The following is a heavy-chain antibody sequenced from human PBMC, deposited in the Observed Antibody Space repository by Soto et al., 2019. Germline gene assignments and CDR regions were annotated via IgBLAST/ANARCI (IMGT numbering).Heavy chain of an antibody. D-gene: IGHD3-16*02. J-gene: IGHJ3*02. CDR3: ARAPGAYDYIWGSYRDDAFDI. CDR2: IYHSGST. V-gene: IGHV4-4*02. CDR1: SGSISSSNW. Sequence: QVQLQESGPGLVKPSGTLSLTCAVSSGSISSSNWWSWVRQPPGKGLEWIGEIYHSGSTNYNPSLKRRVTISVDKSKNQFSLKLGSVTAAATAVYYCARAPGAYDYIWGSYRDDAFDIWGQGTMVTVSS.